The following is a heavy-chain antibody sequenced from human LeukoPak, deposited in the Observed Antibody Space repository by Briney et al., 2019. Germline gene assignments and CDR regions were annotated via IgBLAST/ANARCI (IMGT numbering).Heavy chain of an antibody. CDR1: GGSFSGYY. CDR2: INHSGST. Sequence: SETLSLTCAVYGGSFSGYYWSWIRQPPGKGLEWIGEINHSGSTNYNPSLKSRVTISVDTSKNQFSLKLSSVTAADTAVYYCARDPLAAAAGTRYYYYYMDVWGKGTTVTVSS. J-gene: IGHJ6*03. CDR3: ARDPLAAAAGTRYYYYYMDV. V-gene: IGHV4-34*01. D-gene: IGHD6-13*01.